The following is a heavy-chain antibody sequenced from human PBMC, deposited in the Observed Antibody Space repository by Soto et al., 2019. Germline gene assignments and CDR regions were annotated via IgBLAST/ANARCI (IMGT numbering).Heavy chain of an antibody. CDR2: IIPIFGTA. J-gene: IGHJ4*02. Sequence: QVQLVQSGAEVKKPGSSVKVSCKASGGTFSSYAISWVRQAPGQGLEWMGGIIPIFGTANYAQKLQGRVTITADESTSTAYMELSSLRSEDTAVYYGASQGALGGNSLVYWGQGTLVTVSS. CDR3: ASQGALGGNSLVY. CDR1: GGTFSSYA. V-gene: IGHV1-69*01. D-gene: IGHD6-19*01.